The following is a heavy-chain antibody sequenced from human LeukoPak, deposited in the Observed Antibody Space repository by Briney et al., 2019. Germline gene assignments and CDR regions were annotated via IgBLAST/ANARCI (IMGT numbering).Heavy chain of an antibody. CDR2: IYYSGST. V-gene: IGHV4-59*08. Sequence: SETLSLTCTVSGGSISSYYWNWIRQPPGKGLEWIGYIYYSGSTNYNPSLKSRVTISVDTSKNQFSLKLSSVTAADTAVYYCARLNITTYLDAFDIWGQGTMVTVSS. J-gene: IGHJ3*02. D-gene: IGHD2/OR15-2a*01. CDR1: GGSISSYY. CDR3: ARLNITTYLDAFDI.